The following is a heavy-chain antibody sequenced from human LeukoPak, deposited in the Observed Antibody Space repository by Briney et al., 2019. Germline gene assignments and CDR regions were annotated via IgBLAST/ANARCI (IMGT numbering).Heavy chain of an antibody. CDR2: IYYSGSI. Sequence: SETLSLTCTVSGDSISSYYWSWIRQPPGKGLEWIGYIYYSGSINSNPSLKSRVTISVDTSKNQFSLKLRSVTAADTAVYYCARKFRDAFDIWGQGTMVTVSS. CDR1: GDSISSYY. CDR3: ARKFRDAFDI. J-gene: IGHJ3*02. V-gene: IGHV4-59*01.